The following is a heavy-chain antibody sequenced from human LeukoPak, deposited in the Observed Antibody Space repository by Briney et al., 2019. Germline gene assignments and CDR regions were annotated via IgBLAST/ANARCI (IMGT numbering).Heavy chain of an antibody. J-gene: IGHJ4*02. CDR1: GFTLSTYS. CDR3: VRDYKYDSSGYHYDGFFDY. CDR2: ISSSSSYI. Sequence: GGSLRLSCAASGFTLSTYSMNWVRQAPGKGLEWVSSISSSSSYIYYADSLKGRFTISRDNSRNKLYLQMNSLRPEDTAVYFCVRDYKYDSSGYHYDGFFDYWGQGTLVTVSS. D-gene: IGHD3-22*01. V-gene: IGHV3-21*04.